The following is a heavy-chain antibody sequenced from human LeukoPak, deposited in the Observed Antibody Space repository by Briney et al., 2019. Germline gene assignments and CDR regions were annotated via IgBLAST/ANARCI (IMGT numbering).Heavy chain of an antibody. CDR2: IYYSGST. D-gene: IGHD4-17*01. CDR3: ARVRGYGDDPYYFDY. CDR1: GGSISSSSYY. J-gene: IGHJ4*02. Sequence: SETLSLTCTVSGGSISSSSYYWGWIRQPPGKGLEWIGSIYYSGSTYYNPSLKSRVTISVDTSKNQFSLKLSSVTAADTAVYYCARVRGYGDDPYYFDYWGQGTLVTVSS. V-gene: IGHV4-39*07.